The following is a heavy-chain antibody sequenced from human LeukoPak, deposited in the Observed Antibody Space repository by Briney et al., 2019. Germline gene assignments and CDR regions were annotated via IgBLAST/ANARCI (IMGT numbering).Heavy chain of an antibody. CDR3: ARFVLGAPYYYYGMDV. V-gene: IGHV4-59*01. J-gene: IGHJ6*02. CDR2: IYYSGST. D-gene: IGHD1-26*01. CDR1: GGSISSYY. Sequence: SETLSLTCTVSGGSISSYYWSWIRQPPGKGLEWIGYIYYSGSTNYNPSLKSRVTISVDTSKNQFSLKLSSVTAADTAVYYCARFVLGAPYYYYGMDVWGQGTTVTVSS.